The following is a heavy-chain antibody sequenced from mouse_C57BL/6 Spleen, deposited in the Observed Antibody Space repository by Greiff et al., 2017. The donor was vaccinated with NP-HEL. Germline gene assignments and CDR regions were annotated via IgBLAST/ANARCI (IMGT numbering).Heavy chain of an antibody. Sequence: VQLQQSGPELVKPGASVKIPCKASGYTFTDYNMDWVKQSHGKSLEWIGDINPNNGGTIYNQKFKGKATLTVDKSSSTAYMELRSLTSEDTAVYYCARPDYGSSYRYFDVWGTGTTVTVSS. V-gene: IGHV1-18*01. CDR1: GYTFTDYN. D-gene: IGHD1-1*01. J-gene: IGHJ1*03. CDR3: ARPDYGSSYRYFDV. CDR2: INPNNGGT.